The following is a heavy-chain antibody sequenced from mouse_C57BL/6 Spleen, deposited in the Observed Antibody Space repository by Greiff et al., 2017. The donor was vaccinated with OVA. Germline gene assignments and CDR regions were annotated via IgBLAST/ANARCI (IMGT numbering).Heavy chain of an antibody. D-gene: IGHD1-1*01. CDR3: AREAATVVMDY. V-gene: IGHV5-17*01. Sequence: EVQLQESGGGLVKPGGSLKLSCAASGFTFSDYGMHWVRQAPEKGLEWVAYISSGSSTIYYADTVKGRFTISRDNAKNTLFLQMTSLRSEDTAMYYCAREAATVVMDYWGQGTSVTVSS. J-gene: IGHJ4*01. CDR1: GFTFSDYG. CDR2: ISSGSSTI.